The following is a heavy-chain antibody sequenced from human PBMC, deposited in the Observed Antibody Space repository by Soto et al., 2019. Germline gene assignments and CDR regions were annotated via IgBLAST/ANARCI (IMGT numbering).Heavy chain of an antibody. CDR3: ARIPWGSVHYFGMDV. CDR1: GYIFTGYF. J-gene: IGHJ6*02. Sequence: QVQLVQSGAEVKKSGASVKVSCKASGYIFTGYFIQWLRRAPRQGLEWIGWINPNTSATHYAQKFEGRFTMTRDTSLGAAYMELTSLRPDDTALYYCARIPWGSVHYFGMDVWGQGTTITVSS. V-gene: IGHV1-2*02. D-gene: IGHD6-25*01. CDR2: INPNTSAT.